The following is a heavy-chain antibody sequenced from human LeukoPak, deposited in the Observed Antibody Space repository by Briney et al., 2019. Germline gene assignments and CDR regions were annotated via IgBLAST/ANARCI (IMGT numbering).Heavy chain of an antibody. D-gene: IGHD6-19*01. CDR2: IYYSETT. CDR1: GGSIGTTNYY. J-gene: IGHJ6*03. CDR3: ARGEGTLAGRRWPYSFYYYVDV. V-gene: IGHV4-39*01. Sequence: KPSETLSLTCTVSGGSIGTTNYYWGWLRQPPGKGPEWIGSIYYSETTYDNPSLESRVTISIETSKNQFSLKLNPMTAADTAVYYCARGEGTLAGRRWPYSFYYYVDVWGKGTTVTVSS.